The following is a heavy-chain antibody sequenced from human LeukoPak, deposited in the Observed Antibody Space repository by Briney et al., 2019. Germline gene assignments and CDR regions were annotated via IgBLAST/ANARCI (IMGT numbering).Heavy chain of an antibody. D-gene: IGHD2/OR15-2a*01. CDR3: AREGPRGNSQFDY. CDR2: IWYDGSNK. Sequence: GGSLRLSCAASGFTFSSYAMSWVRQAPGKGLEWVALIWYDGSNKYYADSVKGRLTISRDNSKNTLYLQMNSLRAEDTAVYYCAREGPRGNSQFDYWGQGTLVTVSS. CDR1: GFTFSSYA. J-gene: IGHJ4*02. V-gene: IGHV3-33*08.